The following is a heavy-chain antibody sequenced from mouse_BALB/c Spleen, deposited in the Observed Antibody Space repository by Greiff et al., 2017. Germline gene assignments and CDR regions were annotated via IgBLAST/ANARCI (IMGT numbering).Heavy chain of an antibody. J-gene: IGHJ2*01. CDR2: ISYSGST. CDR1: GYSITSDYA. CDR3: ARDGNYGGYFDY. V-gene: IGHV3-2*02. Sequence: DVQLQESGPGLVKPSQSLSLTCTVTGYSITSDYAWNWIRQFPGNKLEWMGYISYSGSTSYNPSLKSRISITRDTSKNQFFLQLNSVTTEDTATYYCARDGNYGGYFDYWGQGTTLTVSS. D-gene: IGHD2-1*01.